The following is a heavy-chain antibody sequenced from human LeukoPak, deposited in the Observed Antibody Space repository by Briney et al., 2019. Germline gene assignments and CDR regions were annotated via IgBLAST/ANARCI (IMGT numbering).Heavy chain of an antibody. CDR3: ARWGYSGPVDY. CDR2: IIPIFGTA. Sequence: VASVKVSCKASGGTFSSYAISWVRQAPGQGLEWMGGIIPIFGTANYAQKFQGRVTITADKSTSTAYMELSSLRSEDTAVYSCARWGYSGPVDYWGQGTLVTVSS. D-gene: IGHD5-12*01. CDR1: GGTFSSYA. J-gene: IGHJ4*02. V-gene: IGHV1-69*06.